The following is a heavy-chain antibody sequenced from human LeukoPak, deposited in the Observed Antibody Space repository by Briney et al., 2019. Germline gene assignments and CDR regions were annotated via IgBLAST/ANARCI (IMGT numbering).Heavy chain of an antibody. Sequence: PGGSLRLSCAASGFTFSSYEMNWVRQAPGKGLEWLSYISYTGSNKYYADSVKGRFTISRDNSKNSLYLQMNSLRAEDTADYYYSGGYVVVVAAVKYYNGLGVWGQGTTVTVSS. CDR1: GFTFSSYE. V-gene: IGHV3-48*03. D-gene: IGHD2-2*01. J-gene: IGHJ6*02. CDR2: ISYTGSNK. CDR3: SGGYVVVVAAVKYYNGLGV.